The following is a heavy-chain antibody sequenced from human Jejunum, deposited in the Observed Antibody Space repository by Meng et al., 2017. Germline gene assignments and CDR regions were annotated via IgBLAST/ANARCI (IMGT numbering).Heavy chain of an antibody. CDR3: ARDGHHYFGLDV. V-gene: IGHV3-48*03. CDR1: GFTFSSYE. J-gene: IGHJ6*02. CDR2: ISNGGSKI. Sequence: GGSLRPSCAVSGFTFSSYEMNWVRQAPGKGLEWVSYISNGGSKIYYADSVKGRFTISRDDAKNSLYLQMNSLRAEDTAVYYCARDGHHYFGLDVWGQGTTVTVSS.